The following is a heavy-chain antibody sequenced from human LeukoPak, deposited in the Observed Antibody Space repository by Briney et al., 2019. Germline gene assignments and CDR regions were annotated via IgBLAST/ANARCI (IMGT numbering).Heavy chain of an antibody. D-gene: IGHD1-14*01. CDR2: ISSSINYI. Sequence: GGSLRLSCTASGFTFSSYTMSWVREAPGKGLEWVASISSSINYIYHADSIKGRFTISRDDAQNSVYLQMNSLKDEDTAVYYCARSRTSSPYDKNLNFWGQGTLVIVSS. J-gene: IGHJ4*02. V-gene: IGHV3-21*01. CDR3: ARSRTSSPYDKNLNF. CDR1: GFTFSSYT.